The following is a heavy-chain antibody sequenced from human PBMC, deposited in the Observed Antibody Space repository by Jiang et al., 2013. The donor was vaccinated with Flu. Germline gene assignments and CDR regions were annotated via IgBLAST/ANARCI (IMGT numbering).Heavy chain of an antibody. D-gene: IGHD2-15*01. CDR2: ISSSGSYT. Sequence: PGGSLRLSCAASGFTFSDYYMNWIRQAPGKGLEWVSYISSSGSYTNYADSVKGRFTISRDNAKNSLYLLMNSLRAEDTAVYYCARRYCSGGSCYPMTFDYWGQGTLVTVSS. CDR1: GFTFSDYY. CDR3: ARRYCSGGSCYPMTFDY. V-gene: IGHV3-11*06. J-gene: IGHJ4*02.